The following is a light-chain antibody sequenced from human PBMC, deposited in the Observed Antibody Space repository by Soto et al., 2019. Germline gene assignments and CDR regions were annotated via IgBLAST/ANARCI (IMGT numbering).Light chain of an antibody. CDR1: QSVSNN. Sequence: EIVMTQSPATLSVSPGERATLSCRASQSVSNNLAWYQQKPGQAPRLLIYGASTRATGVPARFSGSGSETEFTLTISSLQSEDFATYYCQQLNSYPRTFGGGTKVEIK. J-gene: IGKJ4*01. CDR3: QQLNSYPRT. V-gene: IGKV3-15*01. CDR2: GAS.